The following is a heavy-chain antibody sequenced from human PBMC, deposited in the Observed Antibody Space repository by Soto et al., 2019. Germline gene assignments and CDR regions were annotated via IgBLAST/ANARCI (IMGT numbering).Heavy chain of an antibody. Sequence: GASVKVSCKASGYTFTSYGISWVRQAPGQGLEWMGWISAYNGNTNYAQKLQGRVTMTTDTSTSTAYMELRSLRSDDTAVYYCARELLPQYYYYYMDVWGKGTTVTVSS. D-gene: IGHD2-15*01. CDR1: GYTFTSYG. V-gene: IGHV1-18*01. CDR3: ARELLPQYYYYYMDV. CDR2: ISAYNGNT. J-gene: IGHJ6*03.